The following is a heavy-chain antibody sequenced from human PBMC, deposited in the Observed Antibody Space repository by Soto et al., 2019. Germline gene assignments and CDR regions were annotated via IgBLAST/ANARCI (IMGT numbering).Heavy chain of an antibody. CDR3: AILRGLRKF. V-gene: IGHV3-23*01. D-gene: IGHD4-17*01. CDR1: GFSFSTHT. J-gene: IGHJ4*02. CDR2: IGASGDAT. Sequence: LESGGGLVQPGGSLRLSCAASGFSFSTHTLSWVRQAPGKGLVWLSSIGASGDATYYADSVKGRFTISRDNSEDTVSLQMNSLRVDDTAVYYCAILRGLRKFWGQGTLVTVSS.